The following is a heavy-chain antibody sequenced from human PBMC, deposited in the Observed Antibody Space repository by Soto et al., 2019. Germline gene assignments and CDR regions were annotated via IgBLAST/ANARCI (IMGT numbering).Heavy chain of an antibody. CDR2: ISSSSSTI. CDR3: ATHGAGYCSGGSCYEDYYYYYGMDV. Sequence: GGSLRLSCAASGFTFSSYSMNWVRQAPGKGLEWVSYISSSSSTIYYADSVKGRFTISRDNAKNSLYLQMNSLRDEDTAVYYCATHGAGYCSGGSCYEDYYYYYGMDVWGQGTTVTVSS. V-gene: IGHV3-48*02. J-gene: IGHJ6*02. D-gene: IGHD2-15*01. CDR1: GFTFSSYS.